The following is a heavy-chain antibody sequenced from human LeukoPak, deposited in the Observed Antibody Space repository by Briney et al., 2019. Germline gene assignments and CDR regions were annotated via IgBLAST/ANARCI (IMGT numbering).Heavy chain of an antibody. CDR1: GFTFSSYA. J-gene: IGHJ6*02. CDR2: ISGSGGST. CDR3: ARDPSVAGTNYYYGMDV. D-gene: IGHD6-19*01. V-gene: IGHV3-23*01. Sequence: GGSLRLSCAASGFTFSSYAMSWVRQAPGKGLEWVSAISGSGGSTYYADSVKGRFTISRDNSKNTLYLQMNSLRAEDTAVYYCARDPSVAGTNYYYGMDVWGQGTTVTVSS.